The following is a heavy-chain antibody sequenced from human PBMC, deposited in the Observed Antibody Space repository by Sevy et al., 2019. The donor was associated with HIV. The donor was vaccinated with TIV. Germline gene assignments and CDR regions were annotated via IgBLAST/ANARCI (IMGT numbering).Heavy chain of an antibody. CDR2: IKEDGSEK. CDR1: GFTFSRYW. Sequence: GGSLRLSCAASGFTFSRYWMSWVRQAPGKGLEWVANIKEDGSEKKYVDSVKGRFTISRDNVQKSLYLQMNRLRVEDTARYYCVRAVAADGSFWGQGTLVTVSS. CDR3: VRAVAADGSF. V-gene: IGHV3-7*01. J-gene: IGHJ4*02. D-gene: IGHD6-13*01.